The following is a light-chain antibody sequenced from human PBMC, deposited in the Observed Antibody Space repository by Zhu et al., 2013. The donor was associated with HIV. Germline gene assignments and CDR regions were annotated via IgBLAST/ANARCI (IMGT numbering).Light chain of an antibody. CDR1: QGIRTD. CDR2: GAS. V-gene: IGKV1-6*01. J-gene: IGKJ1*01. Sequence: AIQMTQSPSSLSASVGDRVTITCRASQGIRTDLGWYQQKPGKAPKLLIFGASALQSGVPSRFTGSGSGTDFTLTISRVEPEDFAVYYCQQYGTSSWTFGQGTKLEIK. CDR3: QQYGTSSWT.